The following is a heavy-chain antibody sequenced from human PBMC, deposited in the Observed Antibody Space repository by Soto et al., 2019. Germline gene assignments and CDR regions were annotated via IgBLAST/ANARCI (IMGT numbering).Heavy chain of an antibody. Sequence: QLHLVQSGAVVKKPGASVTVSCSASGYPVTAYYMHWVRQAPGRGLEWMGGINPATGAAKYTQTFQGRVTMTRDTSKSTVFMELSGLTSEDTAVFYGAREGGVGVAGSAAFDMWGQGTLVTVSS. CDR1: GYPVTAYY. CDR2: INPATGAA. V-gene: IGHV1-2*02. D-gene: IGHD3-3*01. CDR3: AREGGVGVAGSAAFDM. J-gene: IGHJ3*02.